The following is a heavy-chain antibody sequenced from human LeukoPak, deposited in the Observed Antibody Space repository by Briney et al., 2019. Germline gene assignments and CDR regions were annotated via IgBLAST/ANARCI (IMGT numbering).Heavy chain of an antibody. CDR1: GGSISSGSYY. D-gene: IGHD5-18*01. J-gene: IGHJ4*02. CDR3: ARDSEWLWLRY. Sequence: SQTLSLTCTVSGGSISSGSYYWSWIRQPAGKGLEWIGRIYTSGSTNYNPSLKSRVTISVDTSKNQFSLKLSSVTAADTAVYYCARDSEWLWLRYWGQGTLVTASS. V-gene: IGHV4-61*02. CDR2: IYTSGST.